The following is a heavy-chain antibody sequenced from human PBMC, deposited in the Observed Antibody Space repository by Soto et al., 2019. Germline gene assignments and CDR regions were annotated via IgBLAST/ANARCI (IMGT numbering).Heavy chain of an antibody. CDR1: GDSVSSNSAA. CDR3: ARDHDDSSGWYNWFDP. Sequence: KQSQTLSLTCAISGDSVSSNSAAWNWIRQSPSRGLEWLGRTYYRSKWYNDYAVSVKSRITINPDTSKNQFSLQLNSVTPEDTAVYYCARDHDDSSGWYNWFDPWGQGTLVTVSS. J-gene: IGHJ5*02. D-gene: IGHD6-19*01. CDR2: TYYRSKWYN. V-gene: IGHV6-1*01.